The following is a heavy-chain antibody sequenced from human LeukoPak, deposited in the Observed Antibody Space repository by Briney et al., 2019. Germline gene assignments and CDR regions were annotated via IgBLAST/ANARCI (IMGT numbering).Heavy chain of an antibody. V-gene: IGHV1-18*01. J-gene: IGHJ4*02. D-gene: IGHD1-1*01. CDR3: ARDAYNWNDGIYFDY. CDR2: ISAYNGNT. CDR1: GYTFASYG. Sequence: ASVKVSCKAPGYTFASYGISWVRQAPGQGLEWMGWISAYNGNTNYAQKLQGRVTMTTDTSTSTAYMELRSLRSDDTPVYSCARDAYNWNDGIYFDYWGQGTLVTVSS.